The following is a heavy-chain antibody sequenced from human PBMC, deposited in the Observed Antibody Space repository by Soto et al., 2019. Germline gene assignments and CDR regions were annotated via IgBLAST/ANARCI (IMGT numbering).Heavy chain of an antibody. CDR2: IYYSGTT. Sequence: SETLSLTCTVSGGSISSGDYHWSWLRQPPGKGLESIGYIYYSGTTYYNPSLKSRVTISVDTSKNQFSLKLSSVTAADTAVYYCARIGYQLLGYYGLDVWGQGTTVTVS. CDR3: ARIGYQLLGYYGLDV. V-gene: IGHV4-30-4*01. CDR1: GGSISSGDYH. J-gene: IGHJ6*02. D-gene: IGHD2-2*01.